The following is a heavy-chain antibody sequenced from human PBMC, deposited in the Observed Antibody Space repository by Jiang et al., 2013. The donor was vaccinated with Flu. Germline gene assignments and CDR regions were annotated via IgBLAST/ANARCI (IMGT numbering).Heavy chain of an antibody. J-gene: IGHJ2*01. CDR2: IYYSGST. V-gene: IGHV4-59*01. D-gene: IGHD4-17*01. CDR1: GGSISSYY. CDR3: ARVGGYGNWYFDL. Sequence: GLVKPSETLSLTCTVSGGSISSYYWSWIRQPPGKGLEWIGYIYYSGSTNYNPSLKSRVTISVDTSKNQFSLKLSSVTAADTAVYYCARVGGYGNWYFDLWGRGTLVTVSS.